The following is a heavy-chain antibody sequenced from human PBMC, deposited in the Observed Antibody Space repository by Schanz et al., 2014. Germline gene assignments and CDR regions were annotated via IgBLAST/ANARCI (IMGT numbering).Heavy chain of an antibody. CDR2: ISYDGSSK. D-gene: IGHD6-19*01. V-gene: IGHV3-30*04. CDR1: GFTFGGYA. CDR3: ARDLISSGGSG. Sequence: QVQLLESGGGVVQPGRSLRLSCAVSGFTFGGYALHWVRQAPGKGLEWVALISYDGSSKNHADSVQGRFTISRDNSKNALYLETDSLRAEDTAVYYCARDLISSGGSGWGQGTLVTVSS. J-gene: IGHJ4*02.